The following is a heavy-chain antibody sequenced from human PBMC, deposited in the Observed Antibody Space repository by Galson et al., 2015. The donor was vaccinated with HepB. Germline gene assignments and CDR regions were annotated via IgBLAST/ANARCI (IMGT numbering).Heavy chain of an antibody. CDR1: GFTFSSYS. Sequence: SLRLSCAASGFTFSSYSMNWVRQAPGKGLVWVSRIKSDGSITTYADSVKGRFTISRDNAKNTLYLQMNSLRVEDSAVYYCASRSGNSWGFDYWGQGTLVTVSS. J-gene: IGHJ4*02. CDR2: IKSDGSIT. CDR3: ASRSGNSWGFDY. D-gene: IGHD6-13*01. V-gene: IGHV3-74*01.